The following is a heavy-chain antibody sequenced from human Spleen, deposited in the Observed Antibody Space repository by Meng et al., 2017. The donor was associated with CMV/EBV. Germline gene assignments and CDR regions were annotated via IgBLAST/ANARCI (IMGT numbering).Heavy chain of an antibody. CDR1: GGSIRNSNW. CDR3: ANRGFDP. CDR2: IYHSGST. Sequence: TLSLPCAVSGGSIRNSNWWSWVRQPPGKGLEWIGEIYHSGSTDYNPSLKSRVTISIDRSKNQFSLKLSSVTAADTAVYYCANRGFDPWGQGTLVTVSS. D-gene: IGHD3-10*01. J-gene: IGHJ5*02. V-gene: IGHV4-4*02.